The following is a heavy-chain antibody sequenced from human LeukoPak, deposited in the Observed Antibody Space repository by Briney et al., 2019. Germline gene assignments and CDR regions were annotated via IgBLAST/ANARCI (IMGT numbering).Heavy chain of an antibody. CDR1: GGSINSNSYY. Sequence: PSETLSLTCTVSGGSINSNSYYWSWIRQPAGKGLEWLGRTYSGGNPNYNPSLKSRVTVSADTSKNQFSLNLSSVTAADTAVYYCARGLGIGKDCFDYWGQGTLVTVSS. CDR2: TYSGGNP. CDR3: ARGLGIGKDCFDY. D-gene: IGHD7-27*01. J-gene: IGHJ4*02. V-gene: IGHV4-61*02.